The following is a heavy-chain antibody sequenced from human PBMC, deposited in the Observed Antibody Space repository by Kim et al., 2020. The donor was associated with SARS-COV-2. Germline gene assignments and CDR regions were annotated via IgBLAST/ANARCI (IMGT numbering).Heavy chain of an antibody. Sequence: SETLSLTCAVYGGSFSGYYWSWIRQPPGKGLEWIGEINHSGSTNYNPSLKSRVTISVDTSKNQFSLKLSSVTAADTAVYYCARPYCSGGSCYWFDYWGQG. CDR2: INHSGST. V-gene: IGHV4-34*01. CDR3: ARPYCSGGSCYWFDY. D-gene: IGHD2-15*01. CDR1: GGSFSGYY. J-gene: IGHJ4*02.